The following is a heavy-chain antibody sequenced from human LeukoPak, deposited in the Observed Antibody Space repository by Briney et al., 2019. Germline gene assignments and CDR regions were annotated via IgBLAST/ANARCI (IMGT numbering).Heavy chain of an antibody. CDR3: ARHSSGYYYGDYFDY. CDR2: IYSSGST. V-gene: IGHV4-59*08. D-gene: IGHD3-22*01. CDR1: GGSISSYY. Sequence: TETLFLTCAVSGGSISSYYWSWIRQPPGKGLEWIGYIYSSGSTNYNPSLKSRVTISVDTSKNQFSLNLTSVTAADTAVYYCARHSSGYYYGDYFDYWGQGALVTVSS. J-gene: IGHJ4*02.